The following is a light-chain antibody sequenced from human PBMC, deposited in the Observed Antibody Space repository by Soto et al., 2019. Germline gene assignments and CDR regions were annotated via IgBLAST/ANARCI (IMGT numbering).Light chain of an antibody. V-gene: IGKV1-39*01. Sequence: DIQMTQSPSSLSASVGDRVTITCRASQSISSYLNWYQQKPGKAPNLLIYDASSLQSGVPSRFSGSGSGTDFTLTISSLQPEDFATYFCQQSYDPPDTFGQGTKLEIK. J-gene: IGKJ2*01. CDR1: QSISSY. CDR2: DAS. CDR3: QQSYDPPDT.